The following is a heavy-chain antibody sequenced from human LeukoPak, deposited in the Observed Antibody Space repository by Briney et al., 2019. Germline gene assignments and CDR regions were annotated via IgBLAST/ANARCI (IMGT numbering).Heavy chain of an antibody. CDR3: ARGPSSRGVIIKNYYYYGMDV. Sequence: KPSETLSLTCTVSGGSVSSGSYYWSWIRQPPGKGLEWTGYIYYSGSTNYNPSLKSRVTISVDTSKNQFSLKLSSVTAADTAVYYCARGPSSRGVIIKNYYYYGMDVWGKGTTVTVSS. CDR1: GGSVSSGSYY. CDR2: IYYSGST. D-gene: IGHD3-10*01. V-gene: IGHV4-61*01. J-gene: IGHJ6*04.